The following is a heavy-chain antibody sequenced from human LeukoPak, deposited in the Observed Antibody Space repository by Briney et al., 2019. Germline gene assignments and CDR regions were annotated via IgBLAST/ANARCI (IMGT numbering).Heavy chain of an antibody. CDR2: INPNSADT. Sequence: ASVKVSCKAPGYTFTDYYIHRVRQAPGQGLEWMGWINPNSADTNNAQKFKCRVTMTRDTSISTTYMDLSRLRSDDTAVYYCARTNSEASSGYYYGYGYWGQGTLVTVSS. D-gene: IGHD3-22*01. J-gene: IGHJ4*02. CDR3: ARTNSEASSGYYYGYGY. V-gene: IGHV1-2*02. CDR1: GYTFTDYY.